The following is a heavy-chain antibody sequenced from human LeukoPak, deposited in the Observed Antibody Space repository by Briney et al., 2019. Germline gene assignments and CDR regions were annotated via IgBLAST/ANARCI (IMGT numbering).Heavy chain of an antibody. CDR2: ISSSGSTI. J-gene: IGHJ4*02. D-gene: IGHD2-2*01. CDR3: ARAAGYCSSTSCSPWNY. V-gene: IGHV3-11*01. CDR1: GFTFSDYY. Sequence: GGSLRLSCAASGFTFSDYYMSWIRQAPGKGLEWVSYISSSGSTIYYADSVKGRFTISRDNAKNSLYLQMNSLRAEGTAVYYCARAAGYCSSTSCSPWNYWGQGTLVTVSS.